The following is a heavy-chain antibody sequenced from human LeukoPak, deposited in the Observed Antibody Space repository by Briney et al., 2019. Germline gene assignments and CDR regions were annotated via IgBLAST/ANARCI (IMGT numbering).Heavy chain of an antibody. D-gene: IGHD1-1*01. Sequence: SETLSLTCTVSGYSISSGYYWGWIRQPPGKGLEWIGSIYHSGSTYYNPSLKNRVTISVDTSKNQFSLKLSSVTAADTAVYYCAREGPTSFSDYWGQGTLVTVST. V-gene: IGHV4-38-2*02. J-gene: IGHJ4*02. CDR3: AREGPTSFSDY. CDR2: IYHSGST. CDR1: GYSISSGYY.